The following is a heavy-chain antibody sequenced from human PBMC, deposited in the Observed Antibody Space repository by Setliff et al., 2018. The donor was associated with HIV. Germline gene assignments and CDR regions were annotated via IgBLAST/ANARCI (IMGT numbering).Heavy chain of an antibody. V-gene: IGHV4-34*01. J-gene: IGHJ4*02. CDR1: GGSFSGYY. D-gene: IGHD4-17*01. Sequence: PSETLSLTCAVYGGSFSGYYWSWIRQPPGKGLEWIGEINHSGSTNYNPSLKSRVTISVDTSKNQFSLTLTSVTAADTAVYYCARDPPGYGDSNDYWGQGTLVTVSS. CDR2: INHSGST. CDR3: ARDPPGYGDSNDY.